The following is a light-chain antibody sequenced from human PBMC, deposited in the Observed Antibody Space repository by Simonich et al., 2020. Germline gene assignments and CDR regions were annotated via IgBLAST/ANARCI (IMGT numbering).Light chain of an antibody. V-gene: IGKV4-1*01. J-gene: IGKJ2*01. CDR1: QSVLYSSNNKNY. CDR3: QQANSFPYT. CDR2: WAA. Sequence: DIVMTQSPDSLAVSLGERATINCKSSQSVLYSSNNKNYLAWYQQKPGQPPKQLIYWAATRESGVPDRFSGSGSGTDFTLTISSLQPEDFATYYCQQANSFPYTFGQGTKLEIK.